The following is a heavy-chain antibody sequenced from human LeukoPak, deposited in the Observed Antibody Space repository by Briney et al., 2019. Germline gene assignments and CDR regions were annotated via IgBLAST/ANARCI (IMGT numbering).Heavy chain of an antibody. CDR2: FDPEDGET. J-gene: IGHJ5*02. D-gene: IGHD3-10*01. CDR1: GYTLTELS. V-gene: IGHV1-24*01. Sequence: GASVKVSCKVSGYTLTELSMHWVRQAPGKGLEWMGGFDPEDGETIYAQKFQGRVTMTEDTSTDTAYMELSSLRSEDTAVYYCARDLGLGWEENYYGSGSYLGFDPWGQGTLVTVSS. CDR3: ARDLGLGWEENYYGSGSYLGFDP.